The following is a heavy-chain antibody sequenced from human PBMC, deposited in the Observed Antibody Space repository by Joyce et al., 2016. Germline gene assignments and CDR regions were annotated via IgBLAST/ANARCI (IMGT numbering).Heavy chain of an antibody. CDR1: GDSFSDTSYY. CDR2: IYNSETT. J-gene: IGHJ6*02. V-gene: IGHV4-61*01. CDR3: ATSLPSRVGGFQFFGMDV. Sequence: HLQESGPGLVKPSETLSLTCTISGDSFSDTSYYWTWIRQPPVKGLEWLGCIYNSETTHYNPALGGRLSISAGAAKKQFSLRLTSVTSADTAVYYCATSLPSRVGGFQFFGMDVWGQGTTVIVS. D-gene: IGHD3-10*01.